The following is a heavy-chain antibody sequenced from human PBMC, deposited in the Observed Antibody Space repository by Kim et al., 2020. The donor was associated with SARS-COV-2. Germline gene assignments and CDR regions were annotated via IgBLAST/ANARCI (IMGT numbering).Heavy chain of an antibody. CDR1: GGSFSGYY. V-gene: IGHV4-34*01. CDR2: INHSGST. D-gene: IGHD3-22*01. CDR3: ARGQRSSRYYYDSSGYSEYFQH. Sequence: SETLSLTCAVYGGSFSGYYWSWIRQPPGKGLEWIGEINHSGSTNYNPSLKSRVTISVDTSKNQFSLKLSSVTAADTAVYYCARGQRSSRYYYDSSGYSEYFQHWGQGTLVTVSS. J-gene: IGHJ1*01.